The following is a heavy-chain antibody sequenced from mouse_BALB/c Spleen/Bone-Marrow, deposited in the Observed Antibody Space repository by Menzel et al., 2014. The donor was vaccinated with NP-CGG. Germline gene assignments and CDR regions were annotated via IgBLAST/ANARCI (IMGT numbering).Heavy chain of an antibody. V-gene: IGHV7-3*02. Sequence: VQRVESGGGLVQPGGSLRLSCATSGFTFTDYYMNWVRQPPGKALEWLGFIRNKANGYTTEYSASLKGRFTISRDTSQSILYLQLNTLRAEDSATYYCARDRGGLLFDYWGQGTTLTVSS. CDR3: ARDRGGLLFDY. J-gene: IGHJ2*01. CDR2: IRNKANGYTT. D-gene: IGHD1-1*01. CDR1: GFTFTDYY.